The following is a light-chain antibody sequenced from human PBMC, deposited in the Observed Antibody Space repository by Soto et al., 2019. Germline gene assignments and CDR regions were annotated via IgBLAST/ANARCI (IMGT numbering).Light chain of an antibody. CDR2: EGS. Sequence: QSALTQPASVSGSPGQSITISCTGTSSDVGSYNLVSWYQQHPGKAPKLMIYEGSKRPSGVSNRFSGSKSGNTASLTISRLQAEDEADYYCCSYTGSSTFEFGGGTKVTVL. J-gene: IGLJ2*01. V-gene: IGLV2-23*03. CDR3: CSYTGSSTFE. CDR1: SSDVGSYNL.